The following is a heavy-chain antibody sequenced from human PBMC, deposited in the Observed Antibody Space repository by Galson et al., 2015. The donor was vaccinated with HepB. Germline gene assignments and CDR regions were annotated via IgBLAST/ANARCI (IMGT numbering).Heavy chain of an antibody. CDR1: GGTFSSYT. V-gene: IGHV1-69*02. J-gene: IGHJ4*02. D-gene: IGHD3-10*01. CDR3: ASYGSGQLPHYYFDY. CDR2: IIPILGIA. Sequence: SVKVSCKASGGTFSSYTISWVRQAPGQGLEWMGRIIPILGIANYAQKFQGRVTITADKSTSTAYMELSSLRSEDTAVYYCASYGSGQLPHYYFDYWGQGTLVTVSS.